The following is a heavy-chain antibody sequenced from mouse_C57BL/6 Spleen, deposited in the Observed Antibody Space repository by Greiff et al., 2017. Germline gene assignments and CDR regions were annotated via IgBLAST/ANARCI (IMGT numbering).Heavy chain of an antibody. Sequence: VQLQQSGPELVKPGASVKISCKASGYTFTDYYMNWVQQSHGKSLEWIGDINPNNGGTSYNQKFKGKATLTVDKSSSTAYMELRSLTSEDSSVYYCERLVHYVDYWGQGTTLTVSS. CDR1: GYTFTDYY. J-gene: IGHJ2*01. CDR3: ERLVHYVDY. CDR2: INPNNGGT. V-gene: IGHV1-26*01.